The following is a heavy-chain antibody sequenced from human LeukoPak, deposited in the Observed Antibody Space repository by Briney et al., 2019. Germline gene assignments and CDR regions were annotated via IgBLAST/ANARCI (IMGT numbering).Heavy chain of an antibody. V-gene: IGHV3-11*06. D-gene: IGHD5-18*01. CDR3: ARDSASYGFDY. Sequence: GGSLRLSCAASGLTFSDYYMSWIRQAPGKGLEWVSYISSSSSYTNYADSVKGRFTISRDNAKNSLYLQMNSLRAEDTAVYYCARDSASYGFDYWGQGTLVTVSS. CDR2: ISSSSSYT. CDR1: GLTFSDYY. J-gene: IGHJ4*02.